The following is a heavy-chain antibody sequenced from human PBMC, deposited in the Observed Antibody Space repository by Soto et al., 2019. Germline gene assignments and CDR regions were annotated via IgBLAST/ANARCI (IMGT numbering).Heavy chain of an antibody. J-gene: IGHJ4*02. CDR1: GHPLSYRY. Sequence: QVPLVQSGAEVKQTGSSVKISCKTSGHPLSYRYLHWFRQAPGQAFEWMGRMRPLIGDTNNAQKVHDRLNLTRDRPMTTAYMELRSLTSDDTAIYYCAGEGSYETLSGNSHIFDWGQGTLVSVSS. D-gene: IGHD3-9*01. CDR2: MRPLIGDT. CDR3: AGEGSYETLSGNSHIFD. V-gene: IGHV1-45*02.